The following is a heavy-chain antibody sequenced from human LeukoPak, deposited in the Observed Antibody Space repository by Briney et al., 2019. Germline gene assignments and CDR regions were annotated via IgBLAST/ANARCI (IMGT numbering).Heavy chain of an antibody. D-gene: IGHD3-22*01. CDR1: GFTFRSYA. J-gene: IGHJ4*02. CDR2: ISYDGSNK. Sequence: GGSLRLSCAASGFTFRSYAMHWVRQAPGKGLEWVAVISYDGSNKYYADSVKGRFTISRDNSKNTLYLQMNSLRAEDTAVYYCARDTYYYDSSGYYYGPFDYWGQGTLVTVSS. V-gene: IGHV3-30-3*01. CDR3: ARDTYYYDSSGYYYGPFDY.